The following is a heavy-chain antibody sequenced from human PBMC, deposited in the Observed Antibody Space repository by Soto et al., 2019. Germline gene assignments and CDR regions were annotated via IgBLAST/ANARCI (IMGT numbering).Heavy chain of an antibody. CDR1: GFTFSSYA. CDR3: ARGDREDIAVVVGARPGEYGVDV. D-gene: IGHD2-15*01. CDR2: ILYDGSNK. J-gene: IGHJ6*02. Sequence: GGSLRLSCAASGFTFSSYAMHWVRQAPGKGLECVAVILYDGSNKFYRDSVKGRFTISRDNSKNTLYLQINSLRYEDTAVYYCARGDREDIAVVVGARPGEYGVDVWGQGTTVTDSS. V-gene: IGHV3-30-3*01.